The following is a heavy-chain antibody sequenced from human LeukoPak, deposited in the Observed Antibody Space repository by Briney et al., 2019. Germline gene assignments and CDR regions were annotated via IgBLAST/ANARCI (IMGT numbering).Heavy chain of an antibody. V-gene: IGHV1-2*02. CDR1: GYTFTGYY. CDR3: ARLSTPNLYYFDY. J-gene: IGHJ4*02. Sequence: ALVKVSCKAAGYTFTGYYMHWVRQAPGQGLGWMGGINPNSGVTYYAQKFQGRVSMTRDTSISTDYMEVSKLRSDDSALYYCARLSTPNLYYFDYWGQGTLVTVSS. CDR2: INPNSGVT. D-gene: IGHD3-16*02.